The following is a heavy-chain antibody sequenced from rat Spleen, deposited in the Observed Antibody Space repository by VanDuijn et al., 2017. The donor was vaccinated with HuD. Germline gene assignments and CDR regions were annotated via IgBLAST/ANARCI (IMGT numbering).Heavy chain of an antibody. D-gene: IGHD1-12*02. V-gene: IGHV5-46*01. CDR2: ISSGGGGS. CDR1: GFTFSSFP. CDR3: TRGYDGTYYYVNWFAY. Sequence: EVQLVESGGGLVRPGRSLKLSCAASGFTFSSFPMAWVRQAPKKGLEWVASISSGGGGSYYPDSVKGRFTISRDNAKRTLYLQMDSLRSEDTATYYCTRGYDGTYYYVNWFAYWGQGTLVTVSS. J-gene: IGHJ3*01.